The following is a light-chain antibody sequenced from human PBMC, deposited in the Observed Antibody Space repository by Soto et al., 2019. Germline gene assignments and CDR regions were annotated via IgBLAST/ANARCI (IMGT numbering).Light chain of an antibody. CDR2: GAS. J-gene: IGKJ2*01. CDR1: QSVSSN. V-gene: IGKV3-15*01. Sequence: EIVMTQSPATLSVSPGGRATLSCRASQSVSSNLAWYQQKPGQAPRLLIYGASTRATGFPARFSGSGSGTEFTLTISSLQSEDFAVYYCQQYGSSSYTFGQGTKLEIK. CDR3: QQYGSSSYT.